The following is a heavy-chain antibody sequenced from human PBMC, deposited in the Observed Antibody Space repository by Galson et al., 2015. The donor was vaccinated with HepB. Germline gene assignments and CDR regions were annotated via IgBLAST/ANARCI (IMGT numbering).Heavy chain of an antibody. J-gene: IGHJ3*01. CDR1: GGTFTSHG. V-gene: IGHV1-69*04. Sequence: SVKVSCKASGGTFTSHGISWLRQAPGQGLEWMGRIIPILGSTNHAQKFQDRVTLTADNSRTTAYMELSRLRSEDTAVFYCARPRYYCTTTNCPSWAFDLWGQGTMVTVSS. CDR2: IIPILGST. CDR3: ARPRYYCTTTNCPSWAFDL. D-gene: IGHD2-8*01.